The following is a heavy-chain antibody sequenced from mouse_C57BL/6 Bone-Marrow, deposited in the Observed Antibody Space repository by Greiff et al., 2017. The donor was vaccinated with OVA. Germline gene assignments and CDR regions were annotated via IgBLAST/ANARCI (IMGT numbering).Heavy chain of an antibody. CDR1: GYSFTIYY. CDR3: ARSNYEGLAIDY. V-gene: IGHV1-66*01. CDR2: IYPGSVHT. Sequence: VQLQQSGPELVKPGASVKISCKASGYSFTIYYIHWVKQRPGQGLEWIGLIYPGSVHTKYNEKFKGKATLTADTSSSTTYMQLSSRTSEDSAVYYCARSNYEGLAIDYGGQGTAVTVSS. D-gene: IGHD2-5*01. J-gene: IGHJ4*01.